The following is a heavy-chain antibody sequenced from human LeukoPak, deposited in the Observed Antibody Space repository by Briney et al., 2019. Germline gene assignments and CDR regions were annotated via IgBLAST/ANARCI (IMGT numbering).Heavy chain of an antibody. Sequence: KSGGSLRLSCAASGFTFSDYYMSWIRQAPRKGLEWVSYISSSGSTIYYADSVKGRFTISRDNAKNSLYLQMNSLRAEDTAVYYCARSSRYCSGGSCQKGWGQGTLVTVSS. J-gene: IGHJ4*02. D-gene: IGHD2-15*01. CDR1: GFTFSDYY. CDR3: ARSSRYCSGGSCQKG. CDR2: ISSSGSTI. V-gene: IGHV3-11*01.